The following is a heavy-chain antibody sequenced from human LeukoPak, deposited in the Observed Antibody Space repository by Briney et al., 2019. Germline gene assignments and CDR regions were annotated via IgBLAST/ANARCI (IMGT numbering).Heavy chain of an antibody. D-gene: IGHD4-17*01. CDR3: AQTTSLNY. Sequence: GGSLRLSCAASGFTFIIYPMTWVRQAPGKGLAWVAAISDGGGNTYYSDSVKGRFTISRDNSKNTLYLQMSSLRAEDTAIYYCAQTTSLNYWGQGNLVTVSS. J-gene: IGHJ4*02. CDR1: GFTFIIYP. CDR2: ISDGGGNT. V-gene: IGHV3-23*01.